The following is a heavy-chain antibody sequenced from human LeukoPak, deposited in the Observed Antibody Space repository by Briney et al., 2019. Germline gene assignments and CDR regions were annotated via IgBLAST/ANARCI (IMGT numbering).Heavy chain of an antibody. Sequence: SETLSLTCAVSGYSISSGYYWGWIRQPPGKGLEWIGSIYHSGSTYYNPSLKSRFTISVDTSNNQFSLKLSSVTAADTAVYYAVAGYYGRGDYWGQGTLVTVSS. CDR1: GYSISSGYY. J-gene: IGHJ4*02. CDR2: IYHSGST. D-gene: IGHD3-9*01. CDR3: VAGYYGRGDY. V-gene: IGHV4-38-2*01.